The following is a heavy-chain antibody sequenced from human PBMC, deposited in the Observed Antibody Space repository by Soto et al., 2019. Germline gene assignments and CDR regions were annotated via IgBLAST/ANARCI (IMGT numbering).Heavy chain of an antibody. CDR2: ISGSGSTA. CDR3: AKIPMTTVTLVFDY. V-gene: IGHV3-23*01. D-gene: IGHD4-17*01. CDR1: GFTFSSYA. J-gene: IGHJ4*02. Sequence: LRLSCVASGFTFSSYAMSWVRQAPGKGLEWVSTISGSGSTAYYADSVKGRFTLSRDNSKNSLYLQMNSLKAEDTAVYHCAKIPMTTVTLVFDYWGQGALVTVSS.